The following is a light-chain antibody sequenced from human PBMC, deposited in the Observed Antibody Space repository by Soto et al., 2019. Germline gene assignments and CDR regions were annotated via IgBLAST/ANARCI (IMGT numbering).Light chain of an antibody. CDR2: DVN. CDR3: CSYAGSYTWM. CDR1: SSDVGGYNY. V-gene: IGLV2-11*01. J-gene: IGLJ3*02. Sequence: QSALTQPCSVSGSPGQSVTISCTGTSSDVGGYNYVSWYQQHPGKAPKLMIYDVNKRPSGVPDRFSGSKSGNTASLTISGLQAEDEADYYCCSYAGSYTWMFGGGTKVTVL.